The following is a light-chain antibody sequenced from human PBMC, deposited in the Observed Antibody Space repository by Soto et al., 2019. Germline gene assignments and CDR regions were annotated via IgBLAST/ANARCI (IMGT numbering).Light chain of an antibody. CDR3: NSYTGSNTFV. Sequence: QSVLTQPASVSGSPGQSITISCTGTSSDVGGYNYVSWYQQHPGKAPKLIIFEVTNRPSGISNRFSGSRSGNTASLTISDLQAEDEAEYYCNSYTGSNTFVFGTGTKLTVL. J-gene: IGLJ1*01. V-gene: IGLV2-14*03. CDR2: EVT. CDR1: SSDVGGYNY.